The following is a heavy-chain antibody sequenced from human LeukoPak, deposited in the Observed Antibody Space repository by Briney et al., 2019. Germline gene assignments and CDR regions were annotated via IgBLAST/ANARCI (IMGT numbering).Heavy chain of an antibody. D-gene: IGHD3-16*02. Sequence: SETLSLTCADSGDSISSGGYSWSWIRQPPGKGLEWIGYIYYSGSTYYNPSLKSRVTMSVDTSKNQFSLRLSTVTAADTAVYYCARDGRGGAIPFDYWGQGTLVTVSS. CDR2: IYYSGST. V-gene: IGHV4-30-4*07. J-gene: IGHJ4*02. CDR3: ARDGRGGAIPFDY. CDR1: GDSISSGGYS.